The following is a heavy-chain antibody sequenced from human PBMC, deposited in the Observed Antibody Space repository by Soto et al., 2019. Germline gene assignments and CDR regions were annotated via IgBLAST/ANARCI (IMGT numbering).Heavy chain of an antibody. CDR1: GGTFSSYA. Sequence: SVKVSCKASGGTFSSYAISWVRQAPGQGLEWMGGIIPIFGTANYAQKFQGRVTITADESTSTAYMELSSLRSEDTAVYYCARTPDRHGDYPGWFDPWGQGTLVPVSS. CDR2: IIPIFGTA. J-gene: IGHJ5*02. V-gene: IGHV1-69*13. CDR3: ARTPDRHGDYPGWFDP. D-gene: IGHD4-17*01.